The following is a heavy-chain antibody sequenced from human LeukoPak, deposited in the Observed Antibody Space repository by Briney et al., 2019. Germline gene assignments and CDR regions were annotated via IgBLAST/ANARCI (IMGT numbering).Heavy chain of an antibody. CDR1: VYTFINYG. V-gene: IGHV1-18*01. J-gene: IGHJ3*02. D-gene: IGHD3-10*01. Sequence: GASVKVSCKASVYTFINYGISWVRQAPGQGLEWMGWISAYNGNANYAQKLQGRVTMTRDTSSTTAYMELRSLRSDDTAVYYCAKPTRRFGELFDAFDIWGLGTMVTVSS. CDR2: ISAYNGNA. CDR3: AKPTRRFGELFDAFDI.